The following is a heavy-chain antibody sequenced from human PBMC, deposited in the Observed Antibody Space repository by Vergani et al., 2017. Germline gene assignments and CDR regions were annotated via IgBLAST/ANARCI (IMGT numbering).Heavy chain of an antibody. CDR3: ARELSYYYGSGSDDYNPYYYEGMDV. J-gene: IGHJ6*02. V-gene: IGHV4-4*07. D-gene: IGHD3-10*01. CDR1: GGSISSSYW. CDR2: VYTSGMT. Sequence: QVQLQESGPGLVKPPGTLSLTCAVSGGSISSSYWWSWIRQPAGKGLEWIGRVYTSGMTNYNPSLKSRVTILVDRSKSQLSLKLTSVTAGDTAVYFCARELSYYYGSGSDDYNPYYYEGMDVWGPGTTVTVSS.